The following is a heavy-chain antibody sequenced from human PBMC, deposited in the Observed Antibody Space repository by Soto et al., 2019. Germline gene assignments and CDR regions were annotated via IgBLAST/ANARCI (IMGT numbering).Heavy chain of an antibody. CDR1: GYTFTSYG. J-gene: IGHJ5*02. V-gene: IGHV1-18*01. D-gene: IGHD2-2*01. Sequence: ASVKVSCKASGYTFTSYGISWVRQAPGQGLEWMGWISAYNGNTNYAQKLQGRVTMTTDTSTSTAYMELRSLRSDDTAVYYCARDLARYQLLPKWFDPWGQGTMVTVSS. CDR3: ARDLARYQLLPKWFDP. CDR2: ISAYNGNT.